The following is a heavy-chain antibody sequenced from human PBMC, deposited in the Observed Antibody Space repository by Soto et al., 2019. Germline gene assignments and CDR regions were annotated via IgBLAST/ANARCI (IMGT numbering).Heavy chain of an antibody. J-gene: IGHJ4*02. D-gene: IGHD3-16*01. CDR3: IKEARGHSYARL. CDR1: GFLSSNYA. Sequence: EVQLLESGGDLVHPGESLRLSCAASGFLSSNYAMGWVRQAPGTGLEWVSGISDSGVNTYYADSVKGRFTISRDNSKNALDLEMTSLRGGDKAVYYCIKEARGHSYARLGGRGTPVTVSS. V-gene: IGHV3-23*01. CDR2: ISDSGVNT.